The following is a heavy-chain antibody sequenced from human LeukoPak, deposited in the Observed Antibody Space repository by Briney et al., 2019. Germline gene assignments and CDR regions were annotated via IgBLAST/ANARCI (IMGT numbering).Heavy chain of an antibody. CDR2: IYYSGST. D-gene: IGHD5-24*01. Sequence: SETLSLTCTVSGGTMTSTSHYWSWIRQHPGKGLEWIGYIYYSGSTYYNPSLKSRVTISVDTSKNQFSLKLSSVTAADTAVYYCARGCRPNDYNFYWFDPWGQGTLVTVSS. CDR3: ARGCRPNDYNFYWFDP. V-gene: IGHV4-31*03. CDR1: GGTMTSTSHY. J-gene: IGHJ5*02.